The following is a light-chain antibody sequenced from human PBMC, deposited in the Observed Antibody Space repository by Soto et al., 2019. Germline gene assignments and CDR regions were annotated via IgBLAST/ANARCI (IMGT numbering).Light chain of an antibody. J-gene: IGLJ1*01. CDR1: SSDIGSFNR. V-gene: IGLV2-18*02. CDR2: DVN. Sequence: QSALTQPASVSGSPGQAITISCTGTSSDIGSFNRVSWYQQPPGTAPKLIIYDVNNRPSGVPDRFSGSKSGNTASLTISGLQAEDEADYYCNSFTTSGPYVFGSGTKVTV. CDR3: NSFTTSGPYV.